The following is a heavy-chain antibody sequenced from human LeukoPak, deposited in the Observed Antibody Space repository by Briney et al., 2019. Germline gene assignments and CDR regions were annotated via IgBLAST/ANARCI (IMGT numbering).Heavy chain of an antibody. V-gene: IGHV4-59*01. CDR2: IYYSGST. CDR1: GGSISSYY. J-gene: IGHJ4*02. D-gene: IGHD3-22*01. Sequence: SETLSLTCTVSGGSISSYYWSWIRQPPGKGLEWIGYIYYSGSTNYNPSLKSRVTISVDTSKNQFSLKLSSVTAADTAVYYCARESDSGGSYDYWGQGTLVTVSS. CDR3: ARESDSGGSYDY.